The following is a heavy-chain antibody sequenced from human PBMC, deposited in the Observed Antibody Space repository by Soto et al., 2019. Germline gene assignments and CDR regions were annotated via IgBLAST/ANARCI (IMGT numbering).Heavy chain of an antibody. J-gene: IGHJ6*02. Sequence: RASVKVSCKASGYTFTSYGISWVRQAPGQGLEWMGWISAYNGNTNYAQKLQGRVTMTTDTSTSTAYMELRSLRSDDTAVYYCSRPYYDFWSGYYKQNYYYGMDVWGQGTTVTVSS. D-gene: IGHD3-3*01. CDR2: ISAYNGNT. CDR1: GYTFTSYG. V-gene: IGHV1-18*04. CDR3: SRPYYDFWSGYYKQNYYYGMDV.